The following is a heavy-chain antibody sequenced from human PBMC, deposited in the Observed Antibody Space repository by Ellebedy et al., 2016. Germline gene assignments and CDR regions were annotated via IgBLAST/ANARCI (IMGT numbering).Heavy chain of an antibody. D-gene: IGHD5-12*01. Sequence: GESLKISXKGSGYSYTNYWIGWVRQMPGKGLEWMGIIYPGDSDTRYSPSFQGQVTISVDKSISTAYLQWSSLKASDTAMYYCARLDGDLATYDAFDIWGQGTMVIVSS. J-gene: IGHJ3*02. CDR2: IYPGDSDT. V-gene: IGHV5-51*01. CDR3: ARLDGDLATYDAFDI. CDR1: GYSYTNYW.